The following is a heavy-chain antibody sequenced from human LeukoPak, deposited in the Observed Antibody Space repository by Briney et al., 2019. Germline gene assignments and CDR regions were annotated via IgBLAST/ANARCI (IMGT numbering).Heavy chain of an antibody. CDR1: GFTFSSYG. V-gene: IGHV3-30*18. CDR3: AKDPVLRYFDWLLPHDAFDI. J-gene: IGHJ3*02. D-gene: IGHD3-9*01. CDR2: ISYDGSNK. Sequence: GGSLRLSCAASGFTFSSYGMHWVRQAPGKGLEWVAVISYDGSNKYYADSVKGRFTISRDNSKNTLYLQMNSLRAEDTAVYYCAKDPVLRYFDWLLPHDAFDIWGQGTMVTVSS.